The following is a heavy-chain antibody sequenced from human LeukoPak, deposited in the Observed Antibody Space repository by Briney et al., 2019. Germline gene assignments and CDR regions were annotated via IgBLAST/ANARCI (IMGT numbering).Heavy chain of an antibody. CDR1: GASINSDTYY. D-gene: IGHD1/OR15-1a*01. V-gene: IGHV4-39*07. Sequence: SETLSLTCTVSGASINSDTYYWGWLRQPPGKGLVWIGSHSHSGSAYYNPSLRSRITLSLDTSENQHSLKLYSVTAADTAIYYCARYQTGTMFAVWGEGPLVTISS. J-gene: IGHJ4*02. CDR3: ARYQTGTMFAV. CDR2: HSHSGSA.